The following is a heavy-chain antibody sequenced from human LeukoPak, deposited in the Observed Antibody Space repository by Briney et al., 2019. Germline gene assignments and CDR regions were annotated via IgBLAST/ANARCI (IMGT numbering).Heavy chain of an antibody. CDR3: ARVRDYVWGSYRLPLPTPFDY. CDR1: GGSFSGYY. V-gene: IGHV4-34*01. J-gene: IGHJ4*02. D-gene: IGHD3-16*02. CDR2: INHSGST. Sequence: SETLSLTCAVYGGSFSGYYWSWIRQPPGKGLEWIGEINHSGSTNYNPSLRSRVTISVDTSKNQFSLKLSSVTAADTAVYYCARVRDYVWGSYRLPLPTPFDYRGQGTLVTVSS.